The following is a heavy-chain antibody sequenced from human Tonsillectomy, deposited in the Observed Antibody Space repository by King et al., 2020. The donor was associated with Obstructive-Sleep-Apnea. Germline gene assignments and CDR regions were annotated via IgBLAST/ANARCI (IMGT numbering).Heavy chain of an antibody. D-gene: IGHD6-6*01. J-gene: IGHJ6*02. V-gene: IGHV4-39*07. CDR3: ATIAARPYGLDV. CDR1: GGSISSSSYY. CDR2: IYYSGST. Sequence: QLQESGPGLVKPSETLSLTCTVSGGSISSSSYYWGWIRQPPGKGLEWIGGIYYSGSTYYNPSLKSRVTISVDPSKNQFSLRLSSVTAAATAVYYCATIAARPYGLDVWGQGTTVTVSS.